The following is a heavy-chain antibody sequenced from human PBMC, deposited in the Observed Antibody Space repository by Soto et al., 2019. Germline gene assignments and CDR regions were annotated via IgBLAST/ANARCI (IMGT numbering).Heavy chain of an antibody. D-gene: IGHD6-13*01. V-gene: IGHV1-18*01. CDR2: ISAYNGNT. CDR3: ASDPPPRASAGREDY. CDR1: GYTFTSYG. Sequence: QVQLVQSGAEVKKPGASVKVSCKASGYTFTSYGISWVRQAPGQGLEWMGWISAYNGNTNYAQKLQGRVTMTTDTSTSTAYTELRSLRSDDTAVYYCASDPPPRASAGREDYWGQGTLVTVSS. J-gene: IGHJ4*02.